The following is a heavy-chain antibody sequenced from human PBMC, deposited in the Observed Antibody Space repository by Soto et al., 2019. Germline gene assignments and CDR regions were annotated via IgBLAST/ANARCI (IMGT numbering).Heavy chain of an antibody. CDR3: ARRRDGYNCIDY. Sequence: SETLSLTCTVSGGSISSYYWSWIRQPPGKGLEWIGYIYYSGSTNYNPSLKSRVTISVDTSKNQFSLKLSSVTAADTAVYYCARRRDGYNCIDYWGQGTLVTVSS. V-gene: IGHV4-59*08. D-gene: IGHD5-12*01. CDR2: IYYSGST. CDR1: GGSISSYY. J-gene: IGHJ4*02.